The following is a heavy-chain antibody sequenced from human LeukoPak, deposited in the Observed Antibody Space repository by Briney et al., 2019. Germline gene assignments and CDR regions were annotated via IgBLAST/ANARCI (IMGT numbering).Heavy chain of an antibody. CDR2: ISAYNGNT. V-gene: IGHV1-18*01. CDR1: GYTFTSYG. J-gene: IGHJ4*02. D-gene: IGHD3-22*01. CDR3: GRDHVVHYYDSSGYYFDY. Sequence: ASVKVSCKASGYTFTSYGISWVRQAPGQGLEWMGWISAYNGNTNYAQKLQGRVTMTTDTSTSTAYMELRSLRSDDTAVYYCGRDHVVHYYDSSGYYFDYWGQGTLVTVSS.